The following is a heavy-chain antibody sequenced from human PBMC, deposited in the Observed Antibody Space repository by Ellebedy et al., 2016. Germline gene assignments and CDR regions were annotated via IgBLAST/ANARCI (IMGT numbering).Heavy chain of an antibody. CDR2: IYSGGST. V-gene: IGHV3-53*01. J-gene: IGHJ3*02. Sequence: GESLKISXAASGFTVSSNYMSWVRQAPGKGLEWVSVIYSGGSTYYADSVKGRFTISRDNSKNTLYLQMNSLRAEDTAVYYCARSSVEMATIAFGAFDIWGQGTMVTVSS. CDR1: GFTVSSNY. D-gene: IGHD5-24*01. CDR3: ARSSVEMATIAFGAFDI.